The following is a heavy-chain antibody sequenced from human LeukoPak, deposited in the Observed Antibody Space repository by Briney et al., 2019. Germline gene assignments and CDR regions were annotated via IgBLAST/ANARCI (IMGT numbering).Heavy chain of an antibody. CDR1: GGTFSSYT. Sequence: SVKVSCKASGGTFSSYTISWVRQAPGQGLEWMGRIIPILGIANYAQKFQGRVTITADKSTSTAYMELSGLRSEDTAVYYCARDYQAVAGTSYYYGMDVWGQGTTVTVSS. CDR3: ARDYQAVAGTSYYYGMDV. D-gene: IGHD6-19*01. V-gene: IGHV1-69*04. J-gene: IGHJ6*02. CDR2: IIPILGIA.